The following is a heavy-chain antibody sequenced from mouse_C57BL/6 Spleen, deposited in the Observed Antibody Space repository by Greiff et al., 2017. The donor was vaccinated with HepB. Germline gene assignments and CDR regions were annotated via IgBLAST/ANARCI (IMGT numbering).Heavy chain of an antibody. Sequence: VQLQQPGAELVRPGTSVKLSCKASGYTFTSYWMHWVKQRPGQGLEWIGVIDPSDSYTNYNQKFKGKATLTVDTSSSTAYMQLSSLTSEDSAVYYCAREGDAWYFDVWGTGTTVTVSS. J-gene: IGHJ1*03. D-gene: IGHD3-3*01. CDR1: GYTFTSYW. V-gene: IGHV1-59*01. CDR3: AREGDAWYFDV. CDR2: IDPSDSYT.